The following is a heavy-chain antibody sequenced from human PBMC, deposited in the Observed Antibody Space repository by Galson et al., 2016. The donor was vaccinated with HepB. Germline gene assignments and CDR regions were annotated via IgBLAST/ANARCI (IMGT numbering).Heavy chain of an antibody. CDR2: IRSKAYGWTT. J-gene: IGHJ4*02. CDR1: GFTFGDYA. Sequence: SLRLSCAVSGFTFGDYAMSWFRQAPGKGLEWVGFIRSKAYGWTTEYAASVKGRFTISRDDSTSIAYLQMNSLKTEDTAVYYCCRARGVWWLRGSPFNFDYWGQGTLVTVSS. V-gene: IGHV3-49*03. CDR3: CRARGVWWLRGSPFNFDY. D-gene: IGHD5-12*01.